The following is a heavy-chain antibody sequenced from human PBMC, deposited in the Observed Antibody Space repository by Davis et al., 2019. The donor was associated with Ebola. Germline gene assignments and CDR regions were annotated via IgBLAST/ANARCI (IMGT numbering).Heavy chain of an antibody. CDR2: VKSKANSYAT. CDR3: ASFVGFISGRYYRAFDH. J-gene: IGHJ4*02. D-gene: IGHD1-26*01. CDR1: GFTFSGSG. Sequence: PGGSLRLSCAASGFTFSGSGIHWVRQASGKGLEWVGRVKSKANSYATAYAASVKGRFTISRDDSKNTAYLQMNSLKTEDTAVYYCASFVGFISGRYYRAFDHWGQGTLVTVSS. V-gene: IGHV3-73*01.